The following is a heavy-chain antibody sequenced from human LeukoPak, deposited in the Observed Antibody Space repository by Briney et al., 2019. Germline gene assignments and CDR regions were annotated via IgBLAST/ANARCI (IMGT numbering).Heavy chain of an antibody. CDR2: ISYDGSNK. CDR1: GFTFSSYA. D-gene: IGHD2-2*01. Sequence: GGSLRPSCAASGFTFSSYAMHWVRQAPGKGLEWVAVISYDGSNKYYADSVKGRFTISRDNSKNTLYLQMNSLRAEDTAVYYCARLVAQKRLDDAFDIWGQGTMVTVSS. J-gene: IGHJ3*02. CDR3: ARLVAQKRLDDAFDI. V-gene: IGHV3-30*04.